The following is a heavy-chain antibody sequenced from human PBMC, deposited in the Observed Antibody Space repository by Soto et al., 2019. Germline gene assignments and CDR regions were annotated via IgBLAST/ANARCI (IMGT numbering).Heavy chain of an antibody. J-gene: IGHJ4*02. CDR1: GFTFTAYA. Sequence: LRLSCAASGFTFTAYAMSWVRQAPGKGLEWVSVISKNGDEEYYADSVTGRFTISRDSSNNLLYLRMSSLRVEDTAVYYCASYVRGPAFYLDSWGQGTLVTVSS. V-gene: IGHV3-23*01. CDR3: ASYVRGPAFYLDS. D-gene: IGHD3-10*02. CDR2: ISKNGDEE.